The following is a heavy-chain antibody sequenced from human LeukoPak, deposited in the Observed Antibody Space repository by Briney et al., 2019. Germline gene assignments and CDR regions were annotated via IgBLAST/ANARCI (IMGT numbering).Heavy chain of an antibody. Sequence: GGSLRLSWVAAGFDFSLYGMTWVRQAPGKGLQWVSAINGDGGRFYADSVKGRFTISKDISRSTLYLQMNNLRAEDTALYFCAKRGGLTIDAFDFWGRGTMVSVSS. CDR1: GFDFSLYG. J-gene: IGHJ3*01. CDR3: AKRGGLTIDAFDF. D-gene: IGHD3-10*01. V-gene: IGHV3-23*01. CDR2: INGDGGR.